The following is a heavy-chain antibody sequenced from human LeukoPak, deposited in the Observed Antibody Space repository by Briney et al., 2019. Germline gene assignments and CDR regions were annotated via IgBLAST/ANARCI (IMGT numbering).Heavy chain of an antibody. V-gene: IGHV3-48*04. Sequence: GGSLRLSCAASGFTFSSYGMHWVRQAPGKGLEWVSYISSSGRTTYYADSVRGRFTISRDNAKNSLYLQMNSLRAEDTAVYYCARPSGSYYNWFDPWGQGTLVTVSS. CDR3: ARPSGSYYNWFDP. J-gene: IGHJ5*02. D-gene: IGHD3-10*01. CDR2: ISSSGRTT. CDR1: GFTFSSYG.